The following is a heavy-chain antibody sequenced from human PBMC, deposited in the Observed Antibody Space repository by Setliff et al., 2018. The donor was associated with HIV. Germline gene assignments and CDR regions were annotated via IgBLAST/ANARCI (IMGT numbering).Heavy chain of an antibody. CDR2: INAGYGNT. CDR1: GYTFTRYA. V-gene: IGHV1-3*01. CDR3: ARVQRHSGWYEGNYFDY. Sequence: ASVKVSCKASGYTFTRYAIHWVRQAPGQSLEWMGWINAGYGNTKYSQKFQGRVTITRDTSASTAYMELSSRRSEDTAVYYCARVQRHSGWYEGNYFDYWGQGTLVTVSS. D-gene: IGHD6-19*01. J-gene: IGHJ4*02.